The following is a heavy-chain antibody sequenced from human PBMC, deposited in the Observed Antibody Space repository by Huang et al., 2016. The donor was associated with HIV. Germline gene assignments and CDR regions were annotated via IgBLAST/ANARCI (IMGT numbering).Heavy chain of an antibody. D-gene: IGHD5-18*01. V-gene: IGHV1-69*13. J-gene: IGHJ5*02. CDR2: IIPIFGTA. CDR3: ARTAYSYGFRQGYNWFDP. Sequence: QVLLVQSGAEVRKPGSSVKVSCTAFGGTFSSYAISGVRQAPGQGLGWMGVIIPIFGTANYTQKFQGRVTITVDESTNTGYMELTRLTSEDTAVYYCARTAYSYGFRQGYNWFDPWGQGTPVTVSS. CDR1: GGTFSSYA.